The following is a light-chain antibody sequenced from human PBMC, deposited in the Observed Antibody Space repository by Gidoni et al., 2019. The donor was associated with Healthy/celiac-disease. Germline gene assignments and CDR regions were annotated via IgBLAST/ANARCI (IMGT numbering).Light chain of an antibody. CDR3: QQYGSSRGLT. CDR1: QSVSSCY. V-gene: IGKV3-20*01. J-gene: IGKJ4*01. Sequence: EIVLTQSPGTLSLSPGERATLSCRASQSVSSCYLAWYQQKPGPAPRLLIYGASSRATGIPDRFSGSGSGTDFTLTISRLEPEDFAVYYCQQYGSSRGLTFGGGTKVEIK. CDR2: GAS.